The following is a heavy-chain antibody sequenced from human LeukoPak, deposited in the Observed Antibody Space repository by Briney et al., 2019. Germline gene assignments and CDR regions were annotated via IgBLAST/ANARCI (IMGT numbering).Heavy chain of an antibody. J-gene: IGHJ4*02. CDR1: GGTFSSYA. Sequence: SVKVSCKASGGTFSSYAISGVRQAPGQGLEWMGGIIPIFGTANYAQKFQGRVTITADESTSTAYMELSSLRSEDTAVYYCASHPRSDYGSGSYYRDWGQGTLVTVSS. D-gene: IGHD3-10*01. V-gene: IGHV1-69*13. CDR3: ASHPRSDYGSGSYYRD. CDR2: IIPIFGTA.